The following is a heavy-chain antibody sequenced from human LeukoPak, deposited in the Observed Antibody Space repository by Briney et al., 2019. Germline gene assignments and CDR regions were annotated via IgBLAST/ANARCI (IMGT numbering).Heavy chain of an antibody. V-gene: IGHV1-69*13. CDR2: IIPIFGTA. Sequence: SVKVSCKASGYSFTSNYIHWVRQAPGQGLEWMGGIIPIFGTANYAQKFQGRVTITADESTSTAYMELSSLRSEDTAVYYCARDLPDVRAAVRSKQENWFDPWGQGTLVTVSS. CDR1: GYSFTSNY. CDR3: ARDLPDVRAAVRSKQENWFDP. J-gene: IGHJ5*02. D-gene: IGHD3-10*02.